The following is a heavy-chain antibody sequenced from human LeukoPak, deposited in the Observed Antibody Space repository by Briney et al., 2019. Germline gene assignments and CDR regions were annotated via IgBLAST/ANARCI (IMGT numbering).Heavy chain of an antibody. V-gene: IGHV3-33*06. CDR2: IWYDGSNK. J-gene: IGHJ6*02. Sequence: PGRSLRLSCAASGFTFSSYGMHWVRQAPGKGLEWVAVIWYDGSNKYYADSVKGRFTISRDNSKNTLYLQMNSLRAEDTAVYYCAKCLGGNREWLYHYYYGMDVWGQGTTVTVSS. D-gene: IGHD3-3*01. CDR1: GFTFSSYG. CDR3: AKCLGGNREWLYHYYYGMDV.